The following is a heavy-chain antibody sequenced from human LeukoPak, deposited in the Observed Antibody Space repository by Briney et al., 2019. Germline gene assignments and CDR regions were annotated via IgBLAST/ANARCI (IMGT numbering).Heavy chain of an antibody. CDR3: ARDNANPKSFDY. CDR1: GGSISSYY. V-gene: IGHV4-4*07. J-gene: IGHJ4*02. CDR2: IYTTGNT. Sequence: SETLSLPCTVSGGSISSYYWSWIRQPSGKGLECIGPIYTTGNTNYNPSLKSRVTMSVDTSKNQFSLKLSSVTAADTAVYYCARDNANPKSFDYWGQGTLVTVSS.